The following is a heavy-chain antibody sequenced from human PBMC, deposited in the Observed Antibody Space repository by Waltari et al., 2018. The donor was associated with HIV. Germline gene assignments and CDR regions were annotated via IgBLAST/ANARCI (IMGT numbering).Heavy chain of an antibody. CDR2: IYWDVDK. D-gene: IGHD3-10*01. CDR3: AVNGGIGTKYFDY. J-gene: IGHJ4*02. V-gene: IGHV2-5*02. CDR1: GFSLSSYGLG. Sequence: QITLKESGPTLVKPTQTLTLTCIFSGFSLSSYGLGVGWIRQSPGKAPEWLALIYWDVDKRYIPSLKNRLTLTKDTSKNQVVLLMTNMDPVDTATYYWAVNGGIGTKYFDYWGQGTPVTVSS.